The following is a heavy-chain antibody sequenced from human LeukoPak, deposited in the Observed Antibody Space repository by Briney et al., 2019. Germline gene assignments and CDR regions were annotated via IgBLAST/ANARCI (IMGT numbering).Heavy chain of an antibody. V-gene: IGHV1-18*01. CDR2: ISGSTGNT. J-gene: IGHJ4*02. D-gene: IGHD4-17*01. CDR1: GYTFTNYA. Sequence: GASVKVSCKASGYTFTNYAVTWVRQVPGQGLEWMGWISGSTGNTDYAQKFQGRVTLTTDTSTSTAYMELRSLRSDDTAVYYCAREREGYGDYNYWGQGTLVTVSS. CDR3: AREREGYGDYNY.